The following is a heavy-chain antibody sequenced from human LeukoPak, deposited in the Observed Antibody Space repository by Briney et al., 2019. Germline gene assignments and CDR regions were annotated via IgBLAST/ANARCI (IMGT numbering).Heavy chain of an antibody. V-gene: IGHV3-43*02. CDR1: GFTFDDYA. CDR2: ISGDGGST. D-gene: IGHD3-3*01. CDR3: ASTLHEWLLSPSDAFDI. J-gene: IGHJ3*02. Sequence: GGSLRLSCAASGFTFDDYATHWVRQAPGKGLEWVSLISGDGGSTYYADSVKGRFTISRDNSKNSLYLQMNSLRTEDTALYYCASTLHEWLLSPSDAFDIWGQGTMVTVSS.